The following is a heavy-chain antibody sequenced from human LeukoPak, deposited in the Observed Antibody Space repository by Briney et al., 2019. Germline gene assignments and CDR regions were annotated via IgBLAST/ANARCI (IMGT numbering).Heavy chain of an antibody. J-gene: IGHJ4*02. CDR3: XXRSGSSIVVVPAALGY. CDR2: ISGSGGST. D-gene: IGHD2-2*01. Sequence: PGGSLRLSCAASGCTFSSYAMSWVRQAPGKGLEWVSAISGSGGSTYYADSVKGRFTVSRDNSMNTLYLQMNSLRAEDTAVYYXXXRSGSSIVVVPAALGYWGQGTLVTVSS. V-gene: IGHV3-23*01. CDR1: GCTFSSYA.